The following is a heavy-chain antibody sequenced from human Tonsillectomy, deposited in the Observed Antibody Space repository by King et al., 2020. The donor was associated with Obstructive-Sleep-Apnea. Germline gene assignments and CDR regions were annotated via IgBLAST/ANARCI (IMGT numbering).Heavy chain of an antibody. CDR1: GGSITSYY. J-gene: IGHJ4*02. Sequence: VQLQESGPGLVKPSETLSLTCTVSGGSITSYYWSWIRQPPGKGLEWIGYIYYTGSANYNPSLKSRVTISVDTSKNQFSRRLSSVTAADTAVYYCAREWLGVDYWGQGTLVTVSS. CDR3: AREWLGVDY. CDR2: IYYTGSA. V-gene: IGHV4-59*01. D-gene: IGHD6-19*01.